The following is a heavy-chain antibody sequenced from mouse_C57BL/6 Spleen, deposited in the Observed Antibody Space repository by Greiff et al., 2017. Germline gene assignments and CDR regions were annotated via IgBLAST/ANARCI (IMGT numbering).Heavy chain of an antibody. CDR2: ILPGSGST. Sequence: VQLQQSGAELMKPGASVKLSCKATGYTFTGYWIEWVKQRPGHGLEWIGEILPGSGSTNYNEKFKGKATFTADTSSNSAIMQLSGLATEDSASYSCARSAYYGYDGFDYWGQGTTLTVSS. CDR1: GYTFTGYW. V-gene: IGHV1-9*01. CDR3: ARSAYYGYDGFDY. J-gene: IGHJ2*01. D-gene: IGHD2-9*01.